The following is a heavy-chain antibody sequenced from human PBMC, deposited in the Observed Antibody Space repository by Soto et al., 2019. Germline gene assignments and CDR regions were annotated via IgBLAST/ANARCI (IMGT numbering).Heavy chain of an antibody. CDR1: GIVFSDY. J-gene: IGHJ5*02. CDR3: ARLPFPWGWFDP. Sequence: QVQLVESGGGLVKPGGSLRLSCAASGIVFSDYMSWVRQAPGKGLEWLSYISGSGRTIYSADSVKGRFTISRDNATNSLYLQMNNVSTEDTAVYYCARLPFPWGWFDPWGQGTLVNVSS. D-gene: IGHD3-16*01. V-gene: IGHV3-11*01. CDR2: ISGSGRTI.